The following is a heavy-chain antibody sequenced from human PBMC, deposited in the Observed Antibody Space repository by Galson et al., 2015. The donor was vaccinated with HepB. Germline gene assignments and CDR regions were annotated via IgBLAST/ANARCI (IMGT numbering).Heavy chain of an antibody. Sequence: PALVKPTQTLTLTCTFSGFSLSTSGVGVGWIRQSPGKALECLALIYWDDDKRYSPSLKSRLTITKDTSKNQVVLRMTNMDPVDTATYYCTHSMKGLGYVAYWGQGTLVTVSS. D-gene: IGHD6-13*01. J-gene: IGHJ4*02. CDR2: IYWDDDK. V-gene: IGHV2-5*02. CDR3: THSMKGLGYVAY. CDR1: GFSLSTSGVG.